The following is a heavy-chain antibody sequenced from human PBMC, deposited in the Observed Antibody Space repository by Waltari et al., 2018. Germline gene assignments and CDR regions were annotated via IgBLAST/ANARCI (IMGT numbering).Heavy chain of an antibody. V-gene: IGHV1-2*06. CDR1: GYTFTGYY. D-gene: IGHD6-19*01. J-gene: IGHJ4*02. CDR2: SNPNSGGT. Sequence: QVQLVQSGAEVKKPGASVKVSCKASGYTFTGYYMHWVRQAPGQGLEWMGRSNPNSGGTNYAQKFQGRVTMTRDTSISTAYMELSRLRSDDTAVYYCARDRIAVAGTLDYWGQGTLVTVSS. CDR3: ARDRIAVAGTLDY.